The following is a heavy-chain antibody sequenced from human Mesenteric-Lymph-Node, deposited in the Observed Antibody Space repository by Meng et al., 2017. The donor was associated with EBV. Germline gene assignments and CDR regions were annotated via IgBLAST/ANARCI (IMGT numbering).Heavy chain of an antibody. Sequence: QVQLQESGPGLVKPSQTLSLTCAVSGGSISSGGYYWSWIRQPPGKGLEWIGYFHYSGSAYYNPSLKSRVTISVDTSKNQFSLKLSSVTAADTAVYYCARDTSTSYSGYGGYYFDYWGQETLVTVSA. CDR2: FHYSGSA. CDR1: GGSISSGGYY. J-gene: IGHJ4*02. CDR3: ARDTSTSYSGYGGYYFDY. V-gene: IGHV4-30-4*01. D-gene: IGHD5-12*01.